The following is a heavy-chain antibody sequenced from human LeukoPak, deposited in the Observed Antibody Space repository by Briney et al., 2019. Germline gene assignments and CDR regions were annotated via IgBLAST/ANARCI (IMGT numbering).Heavy chain of an antibody. CDR2: IYYSGST. CDR3: ARSRGVFEWDLDY. Sequence: PSETLSLTCTVSGGSISSYYWSWIRQPPGKGLEWIGYIYYSGSTNYNPSLKRRVTISVDTSKNQFSLELSSVTAADTAVYYCARSRGVFEWDLDYWGQGTLVTVSS. V-gene: IGHV4-59*01. J-gene: IGHJ4*02. CDR1: GGSISSYY. D-gene: IGHD3-3*01.